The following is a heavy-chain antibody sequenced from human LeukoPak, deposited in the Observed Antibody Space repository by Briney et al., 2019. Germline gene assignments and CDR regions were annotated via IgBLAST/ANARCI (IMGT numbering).Heavy chain of an antibody. Sequence: SETLSLTCAVYGGSFSGYYWSWIRQPPGKGLEWIGEINHSGSTNYNPSLKSRVTISVDTSKNQFSLKLSSVTAADTAVYYCARDSVVVISGYYYYYMDVWGKGTTVTISS. D-gene: IGHD3-22*01. CDR2: INHSGST. J-gene: IGHJ6*03. V-gene: IGHV4-34*01. CDR3: ARDSVVVISGYYYYYMDV. CDR1: GGSFSGYY.